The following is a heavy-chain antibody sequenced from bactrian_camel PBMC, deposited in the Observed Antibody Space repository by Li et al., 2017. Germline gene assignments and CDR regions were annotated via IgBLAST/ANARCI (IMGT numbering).Heavy chain of an antibody. CDR2: KCTEDTRP. D-gene: IGHD8*01. CDR1: GHTANMNC. CDR3: AARTCRPWPDNNWLTNTGYDY. J-gene: IGHJ4*01. V-gene: IGHV3-3*01. Sequence: VQLVESGGGTVQAGESTRLSCTASGHTANMNCMAWFRQAPGQAREGVAVKCTEDTRPFYSDSAEGRFTISQDGTENTVYLQMNNLELEDTAMYYCAARTCRPWPDNNWLTNTGYDYWGQRTQVTVS.